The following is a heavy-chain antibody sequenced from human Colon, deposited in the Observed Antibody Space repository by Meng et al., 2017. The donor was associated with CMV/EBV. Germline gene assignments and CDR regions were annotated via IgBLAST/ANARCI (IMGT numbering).Heavy chain of an antibody. CDR1: GASVNTGSYY. CDR3: ARDSSCSSSSCYQGIDP. V-gene: IGHV4-61*01. CDR2: IHYTGDTTA. Sequence: SETLSLTCTVSGASVNTGSYYWSWMRQSPGRGLEWLGYIHYTGDTTANYNPSLKSRINISLDTSRNQLSLQLTSVTAADTAVYYCARDSSCSSSSCYQGIDPWGQGALVTVSS. D-gene: IGHD2-2*01. J-gene: IGHJ5*02.